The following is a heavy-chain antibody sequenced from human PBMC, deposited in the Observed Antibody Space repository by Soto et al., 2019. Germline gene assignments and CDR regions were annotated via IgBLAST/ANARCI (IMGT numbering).Heavy chain of an antibody. CDR2: IYYGAST. Sequence: QVQLQESGPGLLKPSQALSLSCTVPGDSFTTVGFYLSWIRQHPGKGLVGIGSIYYGASTYYHPSLPGRLNMSIDASQNQFTLKLTSAAAAAMDVYSCARGARTTLLTARWDSWGQGTPVSVSS. J-gene: IGHJ4*02. CDR1: GDSFTTVGFY. D-gene: IGHD3-9*01. CDR3: ARGARTTLLTARWDS. V-gene: IGHV4-31*03.